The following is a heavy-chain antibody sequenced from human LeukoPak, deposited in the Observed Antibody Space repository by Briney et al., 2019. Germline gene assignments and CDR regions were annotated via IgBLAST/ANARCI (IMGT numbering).Heavy chain of an antibody. CDR3: ARGPSLRLAGNAFDY. J-gene: IGHJ4*02. V-gene: IGHV3-53*01. D-gene: IGHD5-12*01. CDR1: GFTVSSNY. Sequence: PGGSLRLSCVASGFTVSSNYMSWVRQAPGKGLEWVSVIFTSGGTDYPDVVKGRFTISRDISKSTLYLQMNSLRAEDTAVYYCARGPSLRLAGNAFDYWGQGTPV. CDR2: IFTSGGT.